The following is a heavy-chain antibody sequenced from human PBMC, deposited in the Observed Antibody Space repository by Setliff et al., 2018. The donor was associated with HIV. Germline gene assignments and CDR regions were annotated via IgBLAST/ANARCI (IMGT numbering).Heavy chain of an antibody. CDR3: ARELAASGLGYFDS. J-gene: IGHJ4*02. D-gene: IGHD3-22*01. CDR2: IYAAGST. Sequence: LRLSCAASGFSVSSNYMSWVRQAPGKGLEWVSVIYAAGSTYYADSVKGRFTISRDNAKNSLYLQMNSLSAEDTAVYYCARELAASGLGYFDSWGRGILVTVSS. CDR1: GFSVSSNY. V-gene: IGHV3-53*01.